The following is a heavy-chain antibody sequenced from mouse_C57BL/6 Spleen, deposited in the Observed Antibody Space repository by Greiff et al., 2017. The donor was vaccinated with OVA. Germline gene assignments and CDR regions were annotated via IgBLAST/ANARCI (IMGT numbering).Heavy chain of an antibody. D-gene: IGHD2-13*01. CDR3: AREMTAYFDY. Sequence: EVKVEESGPGLVKPSQSLSLTCSVTGYSITSGYYWNWIRQFPGNKLEWMGYISYDGSNNYNPSLKNRISITRDTSKNQFFLKLNSVTTEDTATYYCAREMTAYFDYWGQGTTLTVSS. CDR2: ISYDGSN. J-gene: IGHJ2*01. CDR1: GYSITSGYY. V-gene: IGHV3-6*01.